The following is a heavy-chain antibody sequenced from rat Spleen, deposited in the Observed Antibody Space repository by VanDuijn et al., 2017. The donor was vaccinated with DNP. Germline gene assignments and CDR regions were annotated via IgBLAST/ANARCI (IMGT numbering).Heavy chain of an antibody. D-gene: IGHD1-2*01. CDR1: RFTFSDYN. CDR2: ISYDGSGT. V-gene: IGHV5-7*01. Sequence: EVQLVESGGGLVQPGRSLKLSCAASRFTFSDYNMAWVRQAPKKGLEWVATISYDGSGTFYRDSVKGRFTISRDNTKTTLYLQLDSLRSEDTATYYCARLGFISYISYWYFDFWGPGTMVTVSS. CDR3: ARLGFISYISYWYFDF. J-gene: IGHJ1*01.